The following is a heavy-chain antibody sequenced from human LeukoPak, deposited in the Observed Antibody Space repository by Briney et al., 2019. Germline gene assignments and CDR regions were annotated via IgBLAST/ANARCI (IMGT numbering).Heavy chain of an antibody. V-gene: IGHV3-11*04. CDR1: GFGFSNYY. CDR3: ARAFFFDF. CDR2: IGNGGFTT. D-gene: IGHD3-16*01. Sequence: GGCLRLSCAASGFGFSNYYMSWIRKAPGRGLEFLAHIGNGGFTTYYAESVKGRFTISRDNTKNSLYLQMDGLRVEDTAVYYCARAFFFDFWGQGTLVTVSS. J-gene: IGHJ4*02.